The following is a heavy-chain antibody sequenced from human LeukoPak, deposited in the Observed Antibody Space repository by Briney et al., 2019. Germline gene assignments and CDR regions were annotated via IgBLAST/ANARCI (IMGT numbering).Heavy chain of an antibody. CDR2: ISGYGTYM. D-gene: IGHD5-12*01. CDR3: GGVLQPLRGYSGDGLNYYYYYPMAV. V-gene: IGHV3-21*01. CDR1: GFTFSSYS. J-gene: IGHJ6*02. Sequence: GGSLRLSCAASGFTFSSYSMNWVRQAPGKGLEWVSSISGYGTYMYDADSVKGRFTISRDNAKNSLYLQMNSLRAEDTAVYYCGGVLQPLRGYSGDGLNYYYYYPMAVWGQGTTVTVSS.